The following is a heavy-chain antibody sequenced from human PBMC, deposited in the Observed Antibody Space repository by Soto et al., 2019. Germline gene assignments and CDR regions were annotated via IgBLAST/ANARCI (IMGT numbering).Heavy chain of an antibody. D-gene: IGHD2-15*01. Sequence: GESLKISCKGSGYSFTSYWIGWVRQMPGKGLEWMGIIYPGDSDTRYSPSFQGQVTISADKSISTAYLQWSSLKASDTAMYYCARHKPDSGYCSGGSCFSVHLAVARLGRLDFSAQGTKVTVSS. J-gene: IGHJ6*02. CDR3: ARHKPDSGYCSGGSCFSVHLAVARLGRLDF. CDR2: IYPGDSDT. CDR1: GYSFTSYW. V-gene: IGHV5-51*01.